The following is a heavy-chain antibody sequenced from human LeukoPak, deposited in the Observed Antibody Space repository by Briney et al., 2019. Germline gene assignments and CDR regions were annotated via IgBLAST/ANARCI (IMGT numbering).Heavy chain of an antibody. CDR3: ARGQYDYVWGSYREHWAPFDY. Sequence: GGSLRLSCAASGFTFRSSEMNWVRQAPGKGLEWVSSISSSSSYIYYADSVKGRFTISRDNAKNSLYLQMNSLRAEDTAVYYCARGQYDYVWGSYREHWAPFDYWGQGTLVTVSS. D-gene: IGHD3-16*02. CDR1: GFTFRSSE. J-gene: IGHJ4*02. V-gene: IGHV3-21*01. CDR2: ISSSSSYI.